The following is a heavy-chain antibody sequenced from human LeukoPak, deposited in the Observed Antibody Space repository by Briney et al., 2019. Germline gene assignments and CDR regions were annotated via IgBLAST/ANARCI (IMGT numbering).Heavy chain of an antibody. CDR1: GFIFSSHG. J-gene: IGHJ5*02. Sequence: GGSLRLSCAASGFIFSSHGMHWVRQAPGKGLEWVALIWYDGSKKNYADSVKGRFTISRDDSKSTLYLQMNSPRAEDTAIYYCAKDLSYGSNWFDPWGQGTLVTVSS. CDR3: AKDLSYGSNWFDP. CDR2: IWYDGSKK. V-gene: IGHV3-33*06. D-gene: IGHD5-18*01.